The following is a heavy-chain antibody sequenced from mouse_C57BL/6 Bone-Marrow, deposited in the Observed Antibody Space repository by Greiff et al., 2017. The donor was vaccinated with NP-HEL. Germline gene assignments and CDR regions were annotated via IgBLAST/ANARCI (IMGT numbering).Heavy chain of an antibody. CDR3: ARHSTTGDYFDY. Sequence: EVQLVESGGGLVQPGGSLKLSCAASGFTFSDYYMYWVRQTPEKRLEWVAYISNGGGSTYYPDTVKGRFTISRDNAKNTLYLQMSRLKSEDTAMYYCARHSTTGDYFDYWGQGTTLTVSS. CDR2: ISNGGGST. D-gene: IGHD1-1*01. V-gene: IGHV5-12*01. J-gene: IGHJ2*01. CDR1: GFTFSDYY.